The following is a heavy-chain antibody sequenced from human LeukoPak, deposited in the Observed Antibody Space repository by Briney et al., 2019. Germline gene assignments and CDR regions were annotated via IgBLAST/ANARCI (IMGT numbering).Heavy chain of an antibody. V-gene: IGHV4-59*01. J-gene: IGHJ4*02. CDR2: IYYSGST. D-gene: IGHD3-10*01. CDR1: GGCLSSYY. Sequence: SETLSLTCTVSGGCLSSYYWSWIRQPPGKGLEWIGYIYYSGSTNYNPSLKSRVTISVDTSKNQFSLKLSSVTAADTAVYYCARTDGSGSFPGYYFDYWGQGTLVTVSS. CDR3: ARTDGSGSFPGYYFDY.